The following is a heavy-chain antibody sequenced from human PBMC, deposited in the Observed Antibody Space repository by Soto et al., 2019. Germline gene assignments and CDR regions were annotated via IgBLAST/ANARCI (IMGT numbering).Heavy chain of an antibody. J-gene: IGHJ4*02. CDR2: IKSKISGGTA. CDR1: GFTFSDGW. CDR3: TTTGGHLHSDPFDY. Sequence: EVQLVESGGSLVKPGGSLRLSCAASGFTFSDGWMNWVRQAPGKGLEWVGRIKSKISGGTADYVAPVIGRFTISRDDSKNTVYLQMNSLKIEDTAVYYCTTTGGHLHSDPFDYWGQGALVTVSS. D-gene: IGHD2-8*02. V-gene: IGHV3-15*07.